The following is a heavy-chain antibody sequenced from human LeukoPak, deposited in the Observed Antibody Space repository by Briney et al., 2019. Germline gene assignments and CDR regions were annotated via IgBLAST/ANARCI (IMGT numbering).Heavy chain of an antibody. D-gene: IGHD4-23*01. Sequence: GRSLRHSCAASGFTFRTYTMHWVRQAPGKGLEWVASISYDGYYKYYAESVKGPFIISRDNSKNTLYLQINSLRADDTAVYYCASAGAVTDSFVHWGEGTLVIVSS. J-gene: IGHJ5*02. CDR2: ISYDGYYK. CDR3: ASAGAVTDSFVH. CDR1: GFTFRTYT. V-gene: IGHV3-30-3*01.